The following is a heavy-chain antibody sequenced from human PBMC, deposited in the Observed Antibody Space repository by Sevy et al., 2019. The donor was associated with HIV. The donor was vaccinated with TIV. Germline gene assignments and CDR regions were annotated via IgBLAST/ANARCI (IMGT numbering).Heavy chain of an antibody. CDR2: IYYSGST. CDR1: GGSISSYY. Sequence: SETLSLTCTLFGGSISSYYWNWIRQPPGKGLEWIGYIYYSGSTNYNPSLKSRVTISVDMSKNQFSLKLSSVTAADTAVYYCARESPLGVEWELSRPQNWFDPWGQGTLVTVSS. D-gene: IGHD1-26*01. CDR3: ARESPLGVEWELSRPQNWFDP. V-gene: IGHV4-59*01. J-gene: IGHJ5*02.